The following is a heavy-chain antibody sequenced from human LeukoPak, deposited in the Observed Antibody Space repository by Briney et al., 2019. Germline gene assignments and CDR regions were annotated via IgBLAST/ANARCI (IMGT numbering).Heavy chain of an antibody. D-gene: IGHD6-19*01. CDR2: INPNSGGT. CDR3: AKVAAMAGIGWGDFDN. Sequence: ASVKVSCKASGYTFTGYYMHWVRQAPGQGLEWMGWINPNSGGTNYAQKFQGRVTMTRDTSISTAYMELSSLRFDDTALYYCAKVAAMAGIGWGDFDNWGQGTLVTVSS. J-gene: IGHJ4*02. V-gene: IGHV1-2*02. CDR1: GYTFTGYY.